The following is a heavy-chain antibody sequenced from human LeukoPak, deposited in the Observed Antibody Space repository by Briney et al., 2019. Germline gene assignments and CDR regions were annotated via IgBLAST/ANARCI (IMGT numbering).Heavy chain of an antibody. CDR1: GYTFTSYD. V-gene: IGHV1-8*01. Sequence: ASVKVSCKASGYTFTSYDINWVRQATGQGLGWMGWMNPNSGNTGYAQKFQGRVTMTRNTSISTAYMELSSLRSEDTAVYCCWAYCGGDCYSNGMDVWGQGTTVTVSS. CDR2: MNPNSGNT. CDR3: WAYCGGDCYSNGMDV. D-gene: IGHD2-21*02. J-gene: IGHJ6*02.